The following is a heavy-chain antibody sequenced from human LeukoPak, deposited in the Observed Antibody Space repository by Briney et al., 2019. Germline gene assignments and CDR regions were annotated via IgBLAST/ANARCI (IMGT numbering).Heavy chain of an antibody. CDR1: GGSISSYY. CDR3: ARDLSSGPDAFDI. D-gene: IGHD2-15*01. J-gene: IGHJ3*02. V-gene: IGHV4-59*01. Sequence: SETLPLTCTVSGGSISSYYWSWIRQPPGKGLEWIGYIYYSGSTNYNPSLKSRVTISVDTSKNQFSLKLSSVTAADTAVYYCARDLSSGPDAFDIWGQGTMVTVSS. CDR2: IYYSGST.